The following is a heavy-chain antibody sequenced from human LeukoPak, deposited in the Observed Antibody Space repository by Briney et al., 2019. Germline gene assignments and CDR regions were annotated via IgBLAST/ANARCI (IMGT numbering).Heavy chain of an antibody. Sequence: GGSLRLSCAASGFTFSSYSMNWVRQAPGKGLEWVSSISSSSSYIYYADSVEGRFTTSRDNAKNSLYLQMNSLRAEDTAVYYCARSSGWSECWGQGTLVTVSS. CDR2: ISSSSSYI. CDR3: ARSSGWSEC. CDR1: GFTFSSYS. J-gene: IGHJ4*02. D-gene: IGHD6-19*01. V-gene: IGHV3-21*01.